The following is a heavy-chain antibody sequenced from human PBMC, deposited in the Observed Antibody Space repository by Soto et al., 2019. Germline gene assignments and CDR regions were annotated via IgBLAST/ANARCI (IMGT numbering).Heavy chain of an antibody. CDR3: ARSGGEFDY. CDR1: GYTFTSYG. J-gene: IGHJ4*02. D-gene: IGHD3-16*01. Sequence: GASVKVSCKASGYTFTSYGISWVRQAPGQGLEWMGKINPCNGSTSYAQKFQGRVTMTTDTSTSTVYMELSSLRSEDTAVYYCARSGGEFDYWGQGTLVTVSS. V-gene: IGHV1-18*01. CDR2: INPCNGST.